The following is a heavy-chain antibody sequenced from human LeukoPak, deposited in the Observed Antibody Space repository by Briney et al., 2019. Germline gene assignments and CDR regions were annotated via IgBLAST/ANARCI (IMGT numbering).Heavy chain of an antibody. Sequence: GGSLRLSCAAPGFTFSGYWMSWVRQAPGKGLEWVANIKQDGSEKYYVDSVKGRFTISRDNAKNSLYLQMNSLRAEDTAVYYCARASSRAFWGQGTLVTVSS. J-gene: IGHJ4*02. CDR2: IKQDGSEK. CDR1: GFTFSGYW. CDR3: ARASSRAF. D-gene: IGHD6-13*01. V-gene: IGHV3-7*01.